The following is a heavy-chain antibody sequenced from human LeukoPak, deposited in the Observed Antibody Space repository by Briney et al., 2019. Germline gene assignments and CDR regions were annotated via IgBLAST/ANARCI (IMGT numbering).Heavy chain of an antibody. Sequence: SETLSLTCTVSGGSISSYYWSWIRQPPGKGQEWIGYIYYSGSTNYNPSLKSRVTISVDTSKNQFSLKLSSVTAADTAVYYCARERYGDQTFDYWGQGTLVTVSS. CDR1: GGSISSYY. J-gene: IGHJ4*02. CDR2: IYYSGST. D-gene: IGHD4-17*01. CDR3: ARERYGDQTFDY. V-gene: IGHV4-59*01.